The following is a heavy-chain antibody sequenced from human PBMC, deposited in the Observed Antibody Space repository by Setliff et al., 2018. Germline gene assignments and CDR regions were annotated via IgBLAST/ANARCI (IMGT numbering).Heavy chain of an antibody. V-gene: IGHV1-8*02. CDR3: SIPNYGDWGFFHH. Sequence: ASVKVSCKASGYTFTAYDIVWVRQATGQGLEWMGWMNPNSGRTGYPQKFQGRVTMTRNTSISTAYMDLSSLISDDTAVYYCSIPNYGDWGFFHHWGQGTLVTVSS. CDR1: GYTFTAYD. D-gene: IGHD2-21*01. CDR2: MNPNSGRT. J-gene: IGHJ1*01.